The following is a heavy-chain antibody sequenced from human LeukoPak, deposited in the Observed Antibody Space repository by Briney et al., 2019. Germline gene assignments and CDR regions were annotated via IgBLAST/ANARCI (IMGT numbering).Heavy chain of an antibody. V-gene: IGHV1-8*01. CDR3: ARANYYDSSGYVYYYYYMDV. Sequence: ASVKVSCKASGYTFTSYDINWVRQATGQGLEWMGWMNPNSGNTGYAQKFQGRVTMTRNTSISTAYMELSSLRSEDTAVYYCARANYYDSSGYVYYYYYMDVWGKGTTVTISS. J-gene: IGHJ6*03. D-gene: IGHD3-22*01. CDR1: GYTFTSYD. CDR2: MNPNSGNT.